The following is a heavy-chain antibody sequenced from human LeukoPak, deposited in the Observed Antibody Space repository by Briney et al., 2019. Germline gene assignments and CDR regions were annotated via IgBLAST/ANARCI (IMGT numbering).Heavy chain of an antibody. D-gene: IGHD6-19*01. Sequence: PGGSLRLSCAASGFTFSSYSMNWVRQAPGKGLEWVSSISSSSSYIYYADSVKGRFTISRDNAKNSLYLQMNSLRAEDTAVYYCARDIPFEGVAGTVYYYYYYGMDVWGQGTTVTVSS. V-gene: IGHV3-21*01. CDR3: ARDIPFEGVAGTVYYYYYYGMDV. CDR1: GFTFSSYS. J-gene: IGHJ6*02. CDR2: ISSSSSYI.